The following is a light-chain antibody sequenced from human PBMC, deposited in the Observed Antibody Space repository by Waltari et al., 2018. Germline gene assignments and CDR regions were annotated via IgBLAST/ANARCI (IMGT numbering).Light chain of an antibody. CDR2: EVS. CDR1: SSDVGGYNY. J-gene: IGLJ2*01. Sequence: QSALTQPPSASGSPGQSVTISCTGTSSDVGGYNYVSWYQQYPGKAPKLMIYEVSKRPSGVPGRFSGSKSGNTASLTVSVLQAEDEADYYCSSYAGSNNLGIFGGGTKLTVL. CDR3: SSYAGSNNLGI. V-gene: IGLV2-8*01.